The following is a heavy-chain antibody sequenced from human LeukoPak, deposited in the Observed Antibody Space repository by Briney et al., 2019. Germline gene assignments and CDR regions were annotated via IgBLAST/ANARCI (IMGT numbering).Heavy chain of an antibody. J-gene: IGHJ4*02. CDR2: IYYSGST. V-gene: IGHV4-61*08. CDR3: ARVGDGYNPDY. Sequence: SETLSLTCTVSGGSISSGGYYWSWIRQPPGKGLEWIGYIYYSGSTNYNPSLKSRVTISVDTSKNQFSLKLSSVTAADTAVYYCARVGDGYNPDYWGQGTLVTVSS. CDR1: GGSISSGGYY. D-gene: IGHD5-24*01.